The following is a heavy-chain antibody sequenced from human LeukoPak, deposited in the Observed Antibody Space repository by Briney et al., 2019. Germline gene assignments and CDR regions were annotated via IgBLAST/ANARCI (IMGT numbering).Heavy chain of an antibody. D-gene: IGHD5-12*01. V-gene: IGHV3-23*01. CDR2: ISGSGDRT. Sequence: PGGSLRLSCAASGFTFSSYAMSWVRQAPGKGLEWVSIISGSGDRTYYTDSVKGRFTISRDNSRNTLYLQMNSLRAEDTAVYYCARVKGKWLRTYAFDIWGQGTMVTVSS. CDR1: GFTFSSYA. J-gene: IGHJ3*02. CDR3: ARVKGKWLRTYAFDI.